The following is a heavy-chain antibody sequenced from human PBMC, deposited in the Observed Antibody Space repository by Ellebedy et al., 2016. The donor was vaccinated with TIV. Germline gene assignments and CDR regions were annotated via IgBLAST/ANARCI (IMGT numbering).Heavy chain of an antibody. V-gene: IGHV5-51*01. Sequence: GESLKISXTGSGYSFTTYWIGWVRQMPGKGLEWMGIVNPGDSDTRYSPSFQGQVTISVDKSISTAYLQWSSLKASDSAMYYCARHKSSSWVRPFDSWGRGTLVTVSS. CDR3: ARHKSSSWVRPFDS. CDR1: GYSFTTYW. J-gene: IGHJ4*02. D-gene: IGHD6-13*01. CDR2: VNPGDSDT.